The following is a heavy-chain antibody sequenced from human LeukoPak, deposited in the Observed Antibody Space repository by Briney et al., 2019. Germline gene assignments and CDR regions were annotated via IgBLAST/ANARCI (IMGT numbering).Heavy chain of an antibody. CDR2: IKEDGSEK. D-gene: IGHD2-2*01. J-gene: IGHJ6*02. CDR3: ARDVTPLYSNSRKVNYGMDV. Sequence: QSGGSLRLSCAASGFTFSIYWMTWVRQAPGKGLEWVANIKEDGSEKYYVDSVKGRITISRDNGKNSLYLQMNSLRAEDTAVYYCARDVTPLYSNSRKVNYGMDVWGHGTSVTVSS. V-gene: IGHV3-7*04. CDR1: GFTFSIYW.